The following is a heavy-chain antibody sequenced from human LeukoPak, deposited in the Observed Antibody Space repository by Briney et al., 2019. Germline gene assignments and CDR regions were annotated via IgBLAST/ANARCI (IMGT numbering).Heavy chain of an antibody. CDR3: ARDSVIDF. Sequence: ASVKVSCKTSGYTFTNYYIHWVRQAPGQGLEWMGRINPSGGSTSYAQKFQGRVTMTRDTSTGTVYMELSSLRSEDTAVYYCARDSVIDFWGQGTLVIVSS. D-gene: IGHD2-15*01. CDR1: GYTFTNYY. J-gene: IGHJ4*02. CDR2: INPSGGST. V-gene: IGHV1-46*01.